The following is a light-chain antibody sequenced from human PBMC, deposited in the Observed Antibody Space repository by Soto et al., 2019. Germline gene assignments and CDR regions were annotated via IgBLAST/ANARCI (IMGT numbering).Light chain of an antibody. V-gene: IGLV1-40*01. CDR3: QSYDSSLSGVV. CDR1: SSNIGAGYD. Sequence: QSVLTQPPSVSGAPGQRVTISCTGSSSNIGAGYDVHWYQQLPGTAPKVLIYGNSNRPSGVPDRFSGSKSGTSASLAITGLQAEDEADNYCQSYDSSLSGVVFGGGTKVTVL. CDR2: GNS. J-gene: IGLJ2*01.